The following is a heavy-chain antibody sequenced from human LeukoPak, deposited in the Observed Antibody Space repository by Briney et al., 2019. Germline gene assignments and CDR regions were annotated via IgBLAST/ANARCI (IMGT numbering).Heavy chain of an antibody. V-gene: IGHV3-74*01. CDR2: INSDGSST. CDR3: ASKGSSGYYGPFDY. Sequence: PGGSLRLSCAASGFTFSSYWMHWVRQAPGKGLVWVSRINSDGSSTSYADSVKGRFTISRDNAKNTLYLQMNSLRAEDTAVYYCASKGSSGYYGPFDYWGQGTLVTVSS. J-gene: IGHJ4*02. CDR1: GFTFSSYW. D-gene: IGHD3-22*01.